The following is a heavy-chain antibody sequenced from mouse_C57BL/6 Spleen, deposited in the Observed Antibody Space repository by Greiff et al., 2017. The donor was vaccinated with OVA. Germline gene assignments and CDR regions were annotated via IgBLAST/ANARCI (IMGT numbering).Heavy chain of an antibody. CDR3: TKGNYSNYEGDYFDY. CDR2: IDPETGGT. Sequence: QVQLKESGAELVRPGASVTLSCKASGYTFTDYEMHWVKQTPVHGLEWIGAIDPETGGTAYNQKFKGKAILTADKSSSTAYMELRSLTSEDSAVYYCTKGNYSNYEGDYFDYWGQGTTLTVSS. V-gene: IGHV1-15*01. J-gene: IGHJ2*01. D-gene: IGHD2-5*01. CDR1: GYTFTDYE.